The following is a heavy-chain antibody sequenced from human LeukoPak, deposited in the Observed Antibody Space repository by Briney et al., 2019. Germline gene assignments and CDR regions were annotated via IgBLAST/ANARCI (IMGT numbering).Heavy chain of an antibody. CDR2: INPNSGGA. D-gene: IGHD4-17*01. CDR3: VREDTTASTDY. V-gene: IGHV1-2*02. CDR1: GYTFTGYY. Sequence: ASVKVSCKASGYTFTGYYMHWVRQAPGQGLEWMGWINPNSGGANYAQNFQGRVTMTRDTPITTAYMGLSRLTSDDTAVYYCVREDTTASTDYWGQGTLVTVSS. J-gene: IGHJ4*02.